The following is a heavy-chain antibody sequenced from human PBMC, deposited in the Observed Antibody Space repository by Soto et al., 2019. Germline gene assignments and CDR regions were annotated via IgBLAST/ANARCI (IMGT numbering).Heavy chain of an antibody. Sequence: LSLPCTVSGGSISSYYWSWIRQPPGKGLEWIGYIYYSGSTNYDPALTSRVTISVDTSKNQLSLKLTSVTAADTAVYYCARDLSSIGEFGWYFDLWGRGALVTVSS. V-gene: IGHV4-59*01. CDR3: ARDLSSIGEFGWYFDL. D-gene: IGHD2-2*01. CDR2: IYYSGST. CDR1: GGSISSYY. J-gene: IGHJ2*01.